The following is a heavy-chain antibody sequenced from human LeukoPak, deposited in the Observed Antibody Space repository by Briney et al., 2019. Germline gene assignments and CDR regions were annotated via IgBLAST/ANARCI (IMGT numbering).Heavy chain of an antibody. CDR3: ARDHFGSLDS. CDR1: GFSVTTDSYC. D-gene: IGHD3-10*01. CDR2: DYCGGNT. V-gene: IGHV4-61*01. Sequence: SETLSLTCTVSGFSVTTDSYCWGWIRQPPGEGLEWIGYDYCGGNTNYDPSLKRRVTISVDTSKNQFPLTLTSVTAADTAVYFCARDHFGSLDSWGQGILVTVSS. J-gene: IGHJ4*02.